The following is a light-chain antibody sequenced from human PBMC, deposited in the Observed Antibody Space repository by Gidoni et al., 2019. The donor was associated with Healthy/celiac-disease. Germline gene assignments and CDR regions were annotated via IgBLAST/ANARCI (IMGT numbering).Light chain of an antibody. V-gene: IGLV1-40*01. CDR1: SSNLVAGYD. J-gene: IGLJ2*01. Sequence: QSVLTQPPSVSGAPGQRVTISCTGSSSNLVAGYDVHWYQQLPGTAPKLLIFGNSNRPSGVPDRFSGSKSGTSASLAITVLQAEDEADYYCQSYDSSLSVVFGGGTKLTVL. CDR2: GNS. CDR3: QSYDSSLSVV.